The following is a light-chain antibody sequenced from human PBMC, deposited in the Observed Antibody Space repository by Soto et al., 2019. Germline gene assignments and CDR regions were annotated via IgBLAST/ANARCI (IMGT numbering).Light chain of an antibody. J-gene: IGKJ1*01. CDR2: DAS. CDR3: QQRKNWPPWT. Sequence: EIVLTQSPATLSLSPGERATPSCRASQSVSSYLAWYQQKPGQAPRLLIYDASNRATGIPARFSGSGSGTDFTLTISSLEPEDFAVYYCQQRKNWPPWTFGQGTKVEIK. CDR1: QSVSSY. V-gene: IGKV3-11*01.